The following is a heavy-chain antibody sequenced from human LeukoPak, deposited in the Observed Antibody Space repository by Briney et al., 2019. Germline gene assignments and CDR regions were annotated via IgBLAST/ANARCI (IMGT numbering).Heavy chain of an antibody. CDR2: ISAYNGNT. Sequence: ASVKVSCKASGYTFTSYGISWVRQAPGQGLEWMGWISAYNGNTNYAQKLQGRVTMTTDTSTSTAYMELRSLRSDDTAVYYCARVGSSSSWGTDWFDPWGQGTLVTVSS. J-gene: IGHJ5*02. V-gene: IGHV1-18*01. CDR3: ARVGSSSSWGTDWFDP. D-gene: IGHD6-6*01. CDR1: GYTFTSYG.